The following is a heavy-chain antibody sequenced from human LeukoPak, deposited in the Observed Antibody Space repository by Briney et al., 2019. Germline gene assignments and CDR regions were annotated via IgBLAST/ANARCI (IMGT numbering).Heavy chain of an antibody. J-gene: IGHJ5*02. Sequence: PSETLSLTCAVSGGSFSGYYWSWIRQPPRKGLEWIGEINHSGSTNYNPSLKSRVTISVDTSKNQFSLKLSSVTAADTAVYCCARGAHILTGYYQHIWFDPWGQGTLVTVSS. CDR1: GGSFSGYY. CDR2: INHSGST. D-gene: IGHD3-9*01. V-gene: IGHV4-34*01. CDR3: ARGAHILTGYYQHIWFDP.